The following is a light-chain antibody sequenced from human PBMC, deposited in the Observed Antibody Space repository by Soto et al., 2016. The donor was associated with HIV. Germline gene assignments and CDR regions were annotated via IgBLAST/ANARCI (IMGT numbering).Light chain of an antibody. V-gene: IGLV3-21*02. CDR1: NIGAKS. J-gene: IGLJ2*01. CDR3: QVWDTNSDHPV. CDR2: EDS. Sequence: SYVLSQPPSMSVAPGEPARITCGGNNIGAKSVHWYQQKPGQAPLLVVYEDSDRPSGIPERFSGSNSGNTATLTISRVEAGDEADCYCQVWDTNSDHPVFGGGTTVTVL.